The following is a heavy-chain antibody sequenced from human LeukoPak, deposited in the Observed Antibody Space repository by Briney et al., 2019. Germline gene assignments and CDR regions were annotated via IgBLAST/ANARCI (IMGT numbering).Heavy chain of an antibody. CDR2: IKQDGSEK. D-gene: IGHD3-16*01. J-gene: IGHJ4*02. V-gene: IGHV3-7*03. CDR3: ARGYYDYVWGSYAPTYYFDY. Sequence: GGSLRLSCAASGFTFSSYWMSWVRQAPGKGLEWVANIKQDGSEKYYVDSVKGRFTISRDNAKNSLYLQMNSLRAEDTAVYYCARGYYDYVWGSYAPTYYFDYWGQGTLVTVSS. CDR1: GFTFSSYW.